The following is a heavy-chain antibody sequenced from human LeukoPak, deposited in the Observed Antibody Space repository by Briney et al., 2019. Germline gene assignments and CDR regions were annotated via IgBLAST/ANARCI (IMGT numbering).Heavy chain of an antibody. CDR3: TTDCDSTSCYAADAAQ. Sequence: GGSLRLSCAGSGFTFSNAWMSWVRQAPGKRLHWVGRMKSKTDGGTTDYAAPVKGRFTISRDDSKNTLYLQMNSLKTEDTAVYYCTTDCDSTSCYAADAAQWGQGTLVTVSS. J-gene: IGHJ4*02. CDR2: MKSKTDGGTT. V-gene: IGHV3-15*01. D-gene: IGHD2-2*01. CDR1: GFTFSNAW.